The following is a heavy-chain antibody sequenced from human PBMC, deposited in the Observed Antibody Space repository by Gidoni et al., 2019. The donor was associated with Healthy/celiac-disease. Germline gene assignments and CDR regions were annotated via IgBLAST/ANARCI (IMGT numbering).Heavy chain of an antibody. CDR1: GGSISNYY. D-gene: IGHD3-10*01. J-gene: IGHJ4*02. Sequence: QVQLQESGPGLVKPSENLSPTCTVSGGSISNYYWSWIRQPPGKGLEWIGYIYYTGSTKYNPSLKSRVTISVDTSKNQFSLKLSSVTTADTAVYYCARGRYYGSGTPTIDYWGQGTLVTVSS. CDR3: ARGRYYGSGTPTIDY. V-gene: IGHV4-59*01. CDR2: IYYTGST.